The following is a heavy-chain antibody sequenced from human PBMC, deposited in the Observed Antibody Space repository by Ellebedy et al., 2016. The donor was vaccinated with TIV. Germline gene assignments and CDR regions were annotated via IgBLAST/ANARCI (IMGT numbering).Heavy chain of an antibody. CDR1: GFTVSSNY. Sequence: GESLKISCAASGFTVSSNYMSWVRQAPGRGLEWVSTIYSSGGTYYAGSVKGRFTISSDNSKNPLYLQMNSLRAEDTAVYYCARVGYCSGGSCSNQDFDYWGQGTLVTVSS. V-gene: IGHV3-66*03. J-gene: IGHJ4*02. CDR3: ARVGYCSGGSCSNQDFDY. CDR2: IYSSGGT. D-gene: IGHD2-15*01.